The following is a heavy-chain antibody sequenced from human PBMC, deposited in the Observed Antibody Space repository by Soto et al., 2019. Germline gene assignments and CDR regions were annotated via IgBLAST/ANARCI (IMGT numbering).Heavy chain of an antibody. CDR2: MNPNSGNT. J-gene: IGHJ6*03. CDR1: GYTFTSYD. D-gene: IGHD5-18*01. CDR3: ARVQYGYGSWYYYYMDV. Sequence: GAPVKVSCKASGYTFTSYDINWVRQATGQGLEWMGWMNPNSGNTGYAQKFQGRVTMTRNTSISTAYMELSSLRSEDTAVYYCARVQYGYGSWYYYYMDVWGKGTTVTVSS. V-gene: IGHV1-8*01.